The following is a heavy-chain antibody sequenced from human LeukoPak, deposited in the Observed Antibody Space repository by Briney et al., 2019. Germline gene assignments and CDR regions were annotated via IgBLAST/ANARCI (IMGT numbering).Heavy chain of an antibody. Sequence: GASVKVSCKASGGTFSSYAISWVRQAPGQGLEWMGGIIPIFGTANYAQKFQGRVTITTDESTSTAYMELSSLRSEDTAVYYCARVVQAAAGTHNWFDPWGQGTLVTVSS. D-gene: IGHD6-13*01. CDR3: ARVVQAAAGTHNWFDP. J-gene: IGHJ5*02. CDR2: IIPIFGTA. CDR1: GGTFSSYA. V-gene: IGHV1-69*05.